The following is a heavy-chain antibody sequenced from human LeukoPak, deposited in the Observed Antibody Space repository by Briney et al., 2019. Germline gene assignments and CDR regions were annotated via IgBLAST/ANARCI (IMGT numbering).Heavy chain of an antibody. V-gene: IGHV1-46*01. J-gene: IGHJ4*02. Sequence: ASVKVSCKASGYTFTYYHMRWVRQAPGQGLEWMGIINPSGGSTSNAQKFQGRVTMTRDMSTSTVHMELSSLRSEDTAVYYCAKYGYSPYFDQWGQGTLVTVSS. CDR3: AKYGYSPYFDQ. D-gene: IGHD2-15*01. CDR1: GYTFTYYH. CDR2: INPSGGST.